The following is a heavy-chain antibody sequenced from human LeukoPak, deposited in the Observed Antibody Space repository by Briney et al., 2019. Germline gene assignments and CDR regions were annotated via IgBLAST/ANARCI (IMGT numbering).Heavy chain of an antibody. CDR3: AAVIDYDAFDI. CDR2: ISSSSSYI. CDR1: GFIFSSYS. Sequence: GGSLRLSCAASGFIFSSYSMNWVRQAPGKGLEWVSSISSSSSYIYYADSVKGRFTISRDNAKNSLYLQMNSLRAEDTAVYYCAAVIDYDAFDIWGQGTMVTVSS. V-gene: IGHV3-21*01. D-gene: IGHD4-11*01. J-gene: IGHJ3*02.